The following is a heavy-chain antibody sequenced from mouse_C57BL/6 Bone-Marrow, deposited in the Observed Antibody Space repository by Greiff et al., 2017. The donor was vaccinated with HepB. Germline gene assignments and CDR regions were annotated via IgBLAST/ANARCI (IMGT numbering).Heavy chain of an antibody. J-gene: IGHJ4*01. V-gene: IGHV1-69*01. D-gene: IGHD3-2*02. CDR3: ARSPPQLRLLYAMDY. Sequence: QVQLQQPGAELVMPGASVKLSCKASGYTFTSYWMHWVKQRPGQGLEWIGEIDPSDSYTNYNQKFKGKSTLTVDKSSSTAYMQISSLTSEDSAVYYCARSPPQLRLLYAMDYWGQGTSVTVSS. CDR2: IDPSDSYT. CDR1: GYTFTSYW.